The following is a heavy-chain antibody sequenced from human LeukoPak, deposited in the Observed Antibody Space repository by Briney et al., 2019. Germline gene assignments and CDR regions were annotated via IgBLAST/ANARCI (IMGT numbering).Heavy chain of an antibody. Sequence: ASVKVSCKASGYTFTNYYMHWVRQAPGQELEWMGIINPSGGTTSYAQKFQGRLTMTRDTSTSTVYMELSSLRSEDTAVYYCAKDSAAPGTRGWFDPWGQGTLVTVSS. CDR1: GYTFTNYY. CDR2: INPSGGTT. V-gene: IGHV1-46*01. CDR3: AKDSAAPGTRGWFDP. D-gene: IGHD6-13*01. J-gene: IGHJ5*02.